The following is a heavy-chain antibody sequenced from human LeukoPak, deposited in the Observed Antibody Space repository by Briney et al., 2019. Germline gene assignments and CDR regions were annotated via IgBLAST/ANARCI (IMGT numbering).Heavy chain of an antibody. J-gene: IGHJ5*02. CDR2: IYTSGCT. V-gene: IGHV4-61*02. CDR1: GGSISSGSYY. D-gene: IGHD4-23*01. Sequence: SETLSLTCTVSGGSISSGSYYWGWIRQPAGKGLEGIGRIYTSGCTNYNPSLKSRVTISVDTSKNQFSLKLSSVTAADTAVYYCARDGGSKPDYGGNYWFDPWGQGTLVTVSS. CDR3: ARDGGSKPDYGGNYWFDP.